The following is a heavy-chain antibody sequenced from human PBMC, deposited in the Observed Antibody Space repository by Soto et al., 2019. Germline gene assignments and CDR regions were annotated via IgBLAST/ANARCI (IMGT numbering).Heavy chain of an antibody. D-gene: IGHD3-16*02. V-gene: IGHV4-59*01. CDR1: GGSISSYY. CDR3: ARGGPYDYIWGSYRYFPFEY. J-gene: IGHJ4*02. CDR2: IYYSGST. Sequence: SETLSLTCTVSGGSISSYYWIWIRQPPGKGLEWIGYIYYSGSTNYNPSLKSRVTISVDTSKNQFSLKLSSVTAADTAVYYCARGGPYDYIWGSYRYFPFEYWGQGTLVTVSS.